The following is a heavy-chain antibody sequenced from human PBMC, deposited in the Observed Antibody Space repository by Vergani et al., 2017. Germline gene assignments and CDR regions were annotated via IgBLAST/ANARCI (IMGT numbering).Heavy chain of an antibody. V-gene: IGHV3-13*01. CDR3: AKSVSGWYESYYFDY. D-gene: IGHD6-19*01. CDR2: IGTAGDT. CDR1: GFTFSSYD. J-gene: IGHJ4*02. Sequence: EVQLVESGGGLVQPGGSLRLSCAASGFTFSSYDMHWVRHATGKGLEWVSAIGTAGDTYYPGSVKGRFTISRENAKNSLYLQMNSLRAEDTALYYCAKSVSGWYESYYFDYWGQGTLVTVSS.